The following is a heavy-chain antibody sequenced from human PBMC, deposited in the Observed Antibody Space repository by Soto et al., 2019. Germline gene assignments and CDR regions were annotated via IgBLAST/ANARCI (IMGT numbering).Heavy chain of an antibody. V-gene: IGHV3-43*01. CDR1: GFSFDDYS. CDR3: AKDRGGMATVLDY. Sequence: EVQLVESGGVVVQPGGSLRLSCAASGFSFDDYSMHWVRQAPGKGLEWVSLISWDGGSTYYADSVKGRFTISRDNSKNSLYLQMNSLRAEDTAFYYCAKDRGGMATVLDYWGQGTLVTVSS. J-gene: IGHJ4*02. CDR2: ISWDGGST. D-gene: IGHD4-4*01.